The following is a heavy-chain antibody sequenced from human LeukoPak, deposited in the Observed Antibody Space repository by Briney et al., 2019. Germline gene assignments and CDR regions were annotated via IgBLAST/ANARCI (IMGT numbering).Heavy chain of an antibody. Sequence: ASVKVSCXASGGTFSIYAINWVRQAHGQGLEWMGGITPIFGTANYAQKFQGRVTITTDESTSTAYMELSSLRSEDTAVYYCARVFARSGEISGSYYYYWGQGTLVTVSS. V-gene: IGHV1-69*05. CDR2: ITPIFGTA. CDR3: ARVFARSGEISGSYYYY. D-gene: IGHD1-26*01. J-gene: IGHJ4*02. CDR1: GGTFSIYA.